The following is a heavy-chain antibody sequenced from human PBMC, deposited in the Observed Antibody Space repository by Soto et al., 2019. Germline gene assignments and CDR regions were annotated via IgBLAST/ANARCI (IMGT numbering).Heavy chain of an antibody. J-gene: IGHJ4*02. Sequence: PGGSLRLSCAGSGFTFNAYAMYWVRQAPGTGLEWVASISYDASNKYSADSAKGRFTFSRDKSKNTLYLQMINLRTEDTAVYYCERGGRGVRKYFDYWGQGTLVTVSS. CDR3: ERGGRGVRKYFDY. V-gene: IGHV3-30-3*01. CDR1: GFTFNAYA. CDR2: ISYDASNK. D-gene: IGHD3-16*01.